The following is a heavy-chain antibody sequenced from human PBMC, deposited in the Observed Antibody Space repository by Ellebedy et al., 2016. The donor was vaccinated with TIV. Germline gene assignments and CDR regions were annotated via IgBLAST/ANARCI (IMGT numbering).Heavy chain of an antibody. CDR3: ARGERVGETAAAGFNMYYYDGMEV. Sequence: GESLKISCAASGFTFSRYGMNWVRQAPGKGLEWVSSITTTSTYMFYADSVKGRFTISRDNARNSLYLQMNSLRAEDTAVYYCARGERVGETAAAGFNMYYYDGMEVWGQGTTVTVSS. D-gene: IGHD6-13*01. CDR1: GFTFSRYG. CDR2: ITTTSTYM. J-gene: IGHJ6*02. V-gene: IGHV3-21*06.